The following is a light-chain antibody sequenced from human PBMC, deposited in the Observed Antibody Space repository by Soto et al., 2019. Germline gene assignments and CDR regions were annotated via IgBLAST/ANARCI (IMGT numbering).Light chain of an antibody. Sequence: QSALTQPRSVSGSPGQSVTISCTGTSSDVGIYNYVSWYQQHPGKAPKLMIYDVSERPSGVPDRFSGSKSGNTASLTISGLQAEDEADYYCCSYAGSYTSLFGGGTKLTVL. CDR2: DVS. CDR3: CSYAGSYTSL. J-gene: IGLJ2*01. CDR1: SSDVGIYNY. V-gene: IGLV2-11*01.